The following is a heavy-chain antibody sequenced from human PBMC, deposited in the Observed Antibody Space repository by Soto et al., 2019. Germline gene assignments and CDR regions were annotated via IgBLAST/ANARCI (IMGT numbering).Heavy chain of an antibody. CDR2: ISGSGGST. J-gene: IGHJ4*02. V-gene: IGHV3-23*01. CDR3: AKSYYDSSGPRY. CDR1: GFTFSTYA. Sequence: GGSLRLSCAASGFTFSTYALSWVRQAPGKGLEWVSGISGSGGSTYYADSVKGRFTISRDNSKNTLYLQMNSLRAEDTAVYYCAKSYYDSSGPRYWGQGTLVTVSS. D-gene: IGHD3-22*01.